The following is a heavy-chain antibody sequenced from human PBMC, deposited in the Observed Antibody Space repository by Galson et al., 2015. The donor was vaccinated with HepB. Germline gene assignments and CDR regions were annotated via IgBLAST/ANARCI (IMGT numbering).Heavy chain of an antibody. CDR3: TRGHYGS. D-gene: IGHD4-17*01. V-gene: IGHV3-7*03. CDR1: GFTLGNFW. CDR2: VKEDGSEA. Sequence: SLRLSCAPPGFTLGNFWVSWVRQAAGKGPQWLANVKEDGSEAHFVDSVRGRFSISRDNAQNSLLLHMTSLRVEDTAVYFCTRGHYGSWGQGTLVTVSS. J-gene: IGHJ5*02.